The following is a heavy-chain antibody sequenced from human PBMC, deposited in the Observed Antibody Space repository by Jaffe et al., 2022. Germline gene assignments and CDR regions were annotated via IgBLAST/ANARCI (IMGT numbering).Heavy chain of an antibody. V-gene: IGHV1-3*01. D-gene: IGHD6-19*01. CDR3: ARAGIAVAGTGDAFDI. J-gene: IGHJ3*02. CDR2: INAGNGNT. Sequence: QVQLVQSGAEVKKPGASVKVSCKASGYTFTSYAMHWVRQAPGQRLEWMGWINAGNGNTKYSQKFQGRVTITRDTSASTAYMELSSLRSEDTAVYYCARAGIAVAGTGDAFDIWGQGTMVTVSS. CDR1: GYTFTSYA.